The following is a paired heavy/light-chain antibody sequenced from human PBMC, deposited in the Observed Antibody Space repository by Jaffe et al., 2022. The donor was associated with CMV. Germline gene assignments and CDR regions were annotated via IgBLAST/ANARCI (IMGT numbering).Heavy chain of an antibody. D-gene: IGHD5-18*01. V-gene: IGHV4-4*07. CDR3: ARDLTAMVHYGMDV. CDR1: GGSISSYY. J-gene: IGHJ6*02. CDR2: IYTSGST. Sequence: QVQLQESGPGLVKPSETLSLTCTVSGGSISSYYWSWIRQPAGKGLEWIGRIYTSGSTNYNPSLKSRVTMSVDTSKNQFSLKLSSVTAADTAVYYCARDLTAMVHYGMDVWGQGTTVTVSS.
Light chain of an antibody. CDR3: MQALQTPPFT. J-gene: IGKJ3*01. Sequence: DIVMTQSPLSLPVTPGEPASISCRSSQSLLHSNGYNYLDWYLQKPGQSPQLLIYLGSNRASGVPDRFSGSGSGTDFTLKISRVEAEDVGVYYCMQALQTPPFTFGPGTKVDIK. CDR2: LGS. CDR1: QSLLHSNGYNY. V-gene: IGKV2-28*01.